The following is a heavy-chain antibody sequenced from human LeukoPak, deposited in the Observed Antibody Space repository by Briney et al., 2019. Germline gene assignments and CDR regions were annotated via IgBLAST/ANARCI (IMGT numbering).Heavy chain of an antibody. Sequence: GGSLRLSCLASGFTFSNSWMTWVRQAPGRGLEWVANIKEDGSDKQYVDSVRGRFTISRDDAKNSVSLQMDGLRAEDTAVYYRASQGMRYSSSSDYYYYMDVWGKGTTVTVSS. V-gene: IGHV3-7*01. D-gene: IGHD6-6*01. J-gene: IGHJ6*03. CDR3: ASQGMRYSSSSDYYYYMDV. CDR2: IKEDGSDK. CDR1: GFTFSNSW.